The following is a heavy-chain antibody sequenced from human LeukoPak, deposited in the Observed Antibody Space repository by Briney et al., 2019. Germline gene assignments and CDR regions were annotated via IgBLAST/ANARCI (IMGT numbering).Heavy chain of an antibody. CDR3: ARGQAAANILYYFDY. CDR1: GFTFRSYT. Sequence: KPGGSLRLSCAASGFTFRSYTMSWVRQAPGKGLEWVASITSSSTFIYYADSLKGRFTISRGNAQNSLYLQMNSLRAEDTAVYYCARGQAAANILYYFDYWGQGTLVTVSS. V-gene: IGHV3-21*01. CDR2: ITSSSTFI. J-gene: IGHJ4*02. D-gene: IGHD6-13*01.